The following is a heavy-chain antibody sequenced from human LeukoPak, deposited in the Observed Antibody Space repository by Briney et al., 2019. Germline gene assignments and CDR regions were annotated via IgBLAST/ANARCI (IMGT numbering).Heavy chain of an antibody. CDR2: IWYDGSSK. CDR1: GFTFSSYG. CDR3: AKAGFVGTNDFVY. V-gene: IGHV3-33*06. J-gene: IGHJ4*02. D-gene: IGHD1-26*01. Sequence: GGSLRLSCAASGFTFSSYGMHWVRQAPGKGLEWVAVIWYDGSSKYYADSVKGRFTISRDNSKNTLCLQMNSLRAEDTAMYYCAKAGFVGTNDFVYWGQGTLVTVSS.